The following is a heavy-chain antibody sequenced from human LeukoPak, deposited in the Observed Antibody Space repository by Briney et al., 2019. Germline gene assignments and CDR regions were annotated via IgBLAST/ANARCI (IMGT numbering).Heavy chain of an antibody. V-gene: IGHV3-21*01. D-gene: IGHD3-3*01. J-gene: IGHJ6*02. Sequence: GGSLRLSCAASGFTFSGYAMSWVRQAPGKGLEGVSSISSSSSYIYYADSVKGRFTISRDNAKNSLYLQMNSLRAEDTAVYYCASLVSSGEMDVWGQGTTVTVSS. CDR3: ASLVSSGEMDV. CDR1: GFTFSGYA. CDR2: ISSSSSYI.